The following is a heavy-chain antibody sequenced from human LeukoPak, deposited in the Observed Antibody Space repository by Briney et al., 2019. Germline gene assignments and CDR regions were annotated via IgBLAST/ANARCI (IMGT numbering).Heavy chain of an antibody. CDR2: IYYSGST. CDR1: DGSISSSSDY. CDR3: ARSRRPPYLVVITQYPPYYFDY. Sequence: SETLSLTCTVSDGSISSSSDYWGWIRQPPGKGLEWIGSIYYSGSTYYNPSLKSRVTISVDTSKNQFSLKLSSVTAADTAVYYCARSRRPPYLVVITQYPPYYFDYWGQGTLVTVSS. V-gene: IGHV4-39*01. D-gene: IGHD3-22*01. J-gene: IGHJ4*02.